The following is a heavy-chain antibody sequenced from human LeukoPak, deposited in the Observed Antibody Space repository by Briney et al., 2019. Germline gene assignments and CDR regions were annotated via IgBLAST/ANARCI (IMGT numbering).Heavy chain of an antibody. D-gene: IGHD5-18*01. J-gene: IGHJ5*02. CDR2: INSDDSST. CDR1: GFTFKIYS. Sequence: GGSLRLSCAASGFTFKIYSMNWVRQAPGKGLEWVSRINSDDSSTSYADSVKGRFTISRDNAKNTLYLQMNSLRAEDTAVYYCARDPHGYWWFDPWGQGTLVTVSS. V-gene: IGHV3-74*01. CDR3: ARDPHGYWWFDP.